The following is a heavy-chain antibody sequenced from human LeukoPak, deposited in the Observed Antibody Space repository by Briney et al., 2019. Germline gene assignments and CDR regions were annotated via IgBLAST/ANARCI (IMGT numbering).Heavy chain of an antibody. CDR2: IYTSGSA. Sequence: SETLSLTCTVSGGSISSYYWSWIRQPAGKGLEWIGRIYTSGSANYNPSLKSRVTMSVDTSKDQFSLKLSSVTAADTAVYYCANGDALYCSSTSCLLDYWGQGTLVTVSS. V-gene: IGHV4-4*07. J-gene: IGHJ4*02. CDR1: GGSISSYY. D-gene: IGHD2-2*01. CDR3: ANGDALYCSSTSCLLDY.